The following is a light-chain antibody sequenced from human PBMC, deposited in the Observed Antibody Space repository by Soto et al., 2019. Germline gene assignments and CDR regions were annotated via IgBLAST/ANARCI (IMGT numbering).Light chain of an antibody. CDR3: QQYNSYWT. Sequence: GDRVTITCRASQTISSWLAWYQQKPGKAPTLLIYDASTLERGVPSRFSGTGSGTEFTLSIDSLQPDDFATYYCQQYNSYWTFGQGTKVDIK. J-gene: IGKJ1*01. V-gene: IGKV1-5*01. CDR2: DAS. CDR1: QTISSW.